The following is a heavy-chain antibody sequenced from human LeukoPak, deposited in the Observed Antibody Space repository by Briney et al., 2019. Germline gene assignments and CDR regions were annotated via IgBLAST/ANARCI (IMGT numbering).Heavy chain of an antibody. Sequence: ASMKVSCKASGYTFTSYTMHWVRQAPGQGLEWMGWINAGNGNTKYSQKFQGRVTITRDTSASTTYMELTSLTSEDTAVYYCARCMVITTAVYYYGMDVWGQGTTVTVSS. D-gene: IGHD3-22*01. CDR3: ARCMVITTAVYYYGMDV. V-gene: IGHV1-3*01. J-gene: IGHJ6*02. CDR2: INAGNGNT. CDR1: GYTFTSYT.